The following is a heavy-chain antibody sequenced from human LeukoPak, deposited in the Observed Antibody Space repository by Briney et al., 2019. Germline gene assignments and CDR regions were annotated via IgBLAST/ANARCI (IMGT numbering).Heavy chain of an antibody. Sequence: GASVKVSCKASGYTFTSYGISWVRQAPGQGLEWMGRIIPILGIANYAQKFQGRVTITADKSTSTAYMELSSLRSEDTAVYYCARSSGNKKGYFDYWGQGTLVTVSS. D-gene: IGHD1-26*01. J-gene: IGHJ4*02. CDR1: GYTFTSYG. CDR2: IIPILGIA. CDR3: ARSSGNKKGYFDY. V-gene: IGHV1-69*04.